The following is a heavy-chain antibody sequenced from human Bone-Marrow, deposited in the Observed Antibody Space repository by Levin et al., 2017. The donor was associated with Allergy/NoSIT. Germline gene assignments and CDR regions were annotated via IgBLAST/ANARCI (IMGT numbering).Heavy chain of an antibody. CDR3: AREQGWHVDS. Sequence: PSETLSLTCTVSGGSVSSGIYYWSWIRRPPGKGLEWIAYIHSSGSTNYNASLKSRVTISVDTSKNQFSLKLISVTAADTAVYYCAREQGWHVDSWGQGALVTVSS. V-gene: IGHV4-61*01. CDR2: IHSSGST. D-gene: IGHD6-19*01. CDR1: GGSVSSGIYY. J-gene: IGHJ4*02.